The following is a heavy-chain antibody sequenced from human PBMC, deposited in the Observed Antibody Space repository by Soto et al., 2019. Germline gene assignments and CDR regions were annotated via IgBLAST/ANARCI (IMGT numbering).Heavy chain of an antibody. CDR1: GFNFGLYA. CDR2: ISDNGNTK. V-gene: IGHV3-30*04. CDR3: ARDPGGYALGVFNI. Sequence: PGGSLRLSCAASGFNFGLYAMHWLRQAPGKGMDWVAVISDNGNTKYFADSVRGRFTVSRDSSKNVLYLEMSSLRPEDTAEYFCARDPGGYALGVFNIWGQGTMVTVSS. J-gene: IGHJ3*02. D-gene: IGHD2-8*02.